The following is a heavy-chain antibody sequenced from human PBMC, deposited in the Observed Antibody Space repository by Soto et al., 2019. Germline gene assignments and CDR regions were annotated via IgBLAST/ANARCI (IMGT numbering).Heavy chain of an antibody. D-gene: IGHD3-10*01. J-gene: IGHJ4*02. CDR2: IYSGGAT. CDR1: GFTVSNNY. Sequence: EVQLVESGGGLVQPGGSLRLSCAASGFTVSNNYMRWVRQAPGKGLEWVSLIYSGGATYYADSVKGRFTISRDNSKNTVDLQINSLGAEDTAVYYCARGGTFKWGGGQGILVTVSS. V-gene: IGHV3-66*01. CDR3: ARGGTFKWG.